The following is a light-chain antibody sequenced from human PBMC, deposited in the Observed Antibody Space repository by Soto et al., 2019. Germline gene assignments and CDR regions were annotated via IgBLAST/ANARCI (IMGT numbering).Light chain of an antibody. V-gene: IGLV1-40*01. CDR2: DNN. Sequence: QSVLTQPPSVSGAPGQRVTISCTGSNSHIGAGHAAQWYQQPPGTTPKLLIYDNNRRPSGVPVRFSGSRSGTSASLAITGLHAEDEAYYYGQSYDNDLSVGFGGGTKVTVL. J-gene: IGLJ2*01. CDR3: QSYDNDLSVG. CDR1: NSHIGAGHA.